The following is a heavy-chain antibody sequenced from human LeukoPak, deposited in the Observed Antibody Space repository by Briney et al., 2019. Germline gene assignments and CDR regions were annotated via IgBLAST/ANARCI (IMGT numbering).Heavy chain of an antibody. V-gene: IGHV3-15*01. D-gene: IGHD4-17*01. CDR1: GFTSTNAH. Sequence: PGGSLRLSCAASGFTSTNAHMSRVRQAPGKGLEWLGRIKSKTDGGTTDYAAPVEGRFTISRDDSENSLYLQMNSLKTEDTAMYYCTTNTVEWGQGTLVTVSS. CDR2: IKSKTDGGTT. J-gene: IGHJ4*02. CDR3: TTNTVE.